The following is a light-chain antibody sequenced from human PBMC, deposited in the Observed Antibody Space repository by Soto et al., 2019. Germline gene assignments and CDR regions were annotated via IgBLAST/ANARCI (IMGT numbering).Light chain of an antibody. Sequence: IVMTQSPATLSVSPGERASLSCRASVSVTCNLAWYQQQPCQAPSLLIYDAYTRATSIPARLSGSVSGTEVTLTISSLHSEDLANYHCQQYSKLPQTFGQGTKLQIK. V-gene: IGKV3-15*01. J-gene: IGKJ2*01. CDR1: VSVTCN. CDR3: QQYSKLPQT. CDR2: DAY.